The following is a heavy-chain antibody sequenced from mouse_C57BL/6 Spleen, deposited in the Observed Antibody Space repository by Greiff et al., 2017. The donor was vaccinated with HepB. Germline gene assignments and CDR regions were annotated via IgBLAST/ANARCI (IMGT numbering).Heavy chain of an antibody. Sequence: QVQLQQSGAELVKPGASVKMSCKASGYTFTTYPIEWMKQNHGKSLEWIGNFHPYNDDNKYNEKFKGKATLTVEKSSSTVYLELSRITSDDSAVYYCARRGFLITTVVPFAYWGQGTLVTVSA. V-gene: IGHV1-47*01. J-gene: IGHJ3*01. CDR3: ARRGFLITTVVPFAY. CDR1: GYTFTTYP. D-gene: IGHD1-1*01. CDR2: FHPYNDDN.